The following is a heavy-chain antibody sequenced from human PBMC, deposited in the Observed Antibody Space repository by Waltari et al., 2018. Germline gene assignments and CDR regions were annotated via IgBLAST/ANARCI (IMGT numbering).Heavy chain of an antibody. V-gene: IGHV4-38-2*01. Sequence: QVQLQESGPGLVKPSETLSLTCVVSGYSVSSNSYWAWIRQPPGKGLEWIGSSHHTGGTYDSPSLKSRVTISIDTSKNQFSLNLISVTAADTAVYYCARVGQYCTSSSCFYWFDSWGQGALVTVSS. CDR2: SHHTGGT. CDR3: ARVGQYCTSSSCFYWFDS. D-gene: IGHD2-2*01. J-gene: IGHJ5*01. CDR1: GYSVSSNSY.